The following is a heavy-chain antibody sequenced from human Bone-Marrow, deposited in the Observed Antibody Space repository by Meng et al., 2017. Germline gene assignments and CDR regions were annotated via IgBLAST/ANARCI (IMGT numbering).Heavy chain of an antibody. CDR1: GGTFSSYA. Sequence: SVKVSCKASGGTFSSYAISWARQAPGQGLEWMGGIIPIFGTANYAQKFQGRVTITADESTSTAYMELSSLRSEDTAVYYCARENSSPSSFFQLNWFDPWGQGTLVTVSS. V-gene: IGHV1-69*13. CDR3: ARENSSPSSFFQLNWFDP. J-gene: IGHJ5*02. CDR2: IIPIFGTA. D-gene: IGHD6-13*01.